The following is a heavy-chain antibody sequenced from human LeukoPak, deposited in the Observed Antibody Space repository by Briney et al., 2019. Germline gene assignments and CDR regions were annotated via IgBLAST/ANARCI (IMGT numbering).Heavy chain of an antibody. CDR2: IYYSGST. CDR3: AMTAMVTGYYYYYMDV. D-gene: IGHD5-18*01. J-gene: IGHJ6*03. Sequence: SETLSHTCTVSGGSISSYYWSWIRQPPGKGLEWIGYIYYSGSTNYNPSLKSRVTMSVDTSKNQFSLKLSSVTAADTAVYYCAMTAMVTGYYYYYMDVWGKGTTVTISS. V-gene: IGHV4-59*12. CDR1: GGSISSYY.